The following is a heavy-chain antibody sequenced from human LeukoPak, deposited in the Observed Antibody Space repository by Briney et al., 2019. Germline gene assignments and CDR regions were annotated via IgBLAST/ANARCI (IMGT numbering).Heavy chain of an antibody. CDR1: GFTFSSYA. CDR3: AKKYYYDSSGADFDY. D-gene: IGHD3-22*01. Sequence: PGGSLRLSCAASGFTFSSYAMSWVRQAPGKGLEWVSAISGSGGSTYYADSVKGRFTISRDNSKNTLYLQMNSLRAEDTVVYYCAKKYYYDSSGADFDYWGQGTLVTVSS. V-gene: IGHV3-23*01. J-gene: IGHJ4*02. CDR2: ISGSGGST.